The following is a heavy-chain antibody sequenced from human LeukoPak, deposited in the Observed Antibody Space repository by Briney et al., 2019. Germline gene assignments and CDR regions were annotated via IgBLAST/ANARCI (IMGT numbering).Heavy chain of an antibody. D-gene: IGHD3-22*01. J-gene: IGHJ4*02. CDR2: ISSSGSTI. Sequence: GGSLRLSCAASGFTFSSYEMNWVRQAPGKGLEWVSYISSSGSTIYYADSVKGRFTISRDNAKNSLYLQMNSLRAEDTAVYYCARDGGTRLKYSFGYGDYWGQGTLVTVSS. V-gene: IGHV3-48*03. CDR1: GFTFSSYE. CDR3: ARDGGTRLKYSFGYGDY.